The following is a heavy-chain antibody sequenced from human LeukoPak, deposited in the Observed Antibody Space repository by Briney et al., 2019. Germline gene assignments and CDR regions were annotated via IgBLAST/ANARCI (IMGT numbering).Heavy chain of an antibody. CDR2: IYYSGST. CDR3: ARDRAAAGEPLYYYYYMDV. V-gene: IGHV4-59*01. D-gene: IGHD6-13*01. J-gene: IGHJ6*03. Sequence: SETLSLTCTVSGGSISSYYWSWIRQPPGKGLEWIGYIYYSGSTNYNPSLKSRVTISVDTSKNQFSLKLSSVTAADTAVYYCARDRAAAGEPLYYYYYMDVWGKRTTVTVSS. CDR1: GGSISSYY.